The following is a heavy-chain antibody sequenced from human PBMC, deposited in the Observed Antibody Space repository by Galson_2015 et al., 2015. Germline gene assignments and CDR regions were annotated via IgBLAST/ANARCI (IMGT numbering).Heavy chain of an antibody. Sequence: ETLSLTCAVSGYSISSGYYWGWIRQPPGKGLEWIGSIYHSGSTYYNPSLKSRVTISVDTSKNQFSLKLSSVTAADTAVYYCARTTWFGDAFDIWGQGTMVTVSS. J-gene: IGHJ3*02. CDR2: IYHSGST. CDR1: GYSISSGYY. V-gene: IGHV4-38-2*01. D-gene: IGHD3-10*01. CDR3: ARTTWFGDAFDI.